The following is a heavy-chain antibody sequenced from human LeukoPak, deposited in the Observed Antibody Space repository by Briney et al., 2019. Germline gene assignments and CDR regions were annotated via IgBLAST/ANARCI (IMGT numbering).Heavy chain of an antibody. Sequence: GGSLRLPCAASGFTFSDYYMSWIRQAPGKGLEWVSYISSSGGTIYFADSVKDRFTISRDNAKNSLDLQMNSLRAEDTAMYYCARAAVVTSPFDYWGQGTLVTVSS. CDR3: ARAAVVTSPFDY. J-gene: IGHJ4*02. CDR2: ISSSGGTI. CDR1: GFTFSDYY. D-gene: IGHD4-23*01. V-gene: IGHV3-11*01.